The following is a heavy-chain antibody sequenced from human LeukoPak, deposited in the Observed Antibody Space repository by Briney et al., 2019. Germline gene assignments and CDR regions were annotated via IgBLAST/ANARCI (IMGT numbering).Heavy chain of an antibody. V-gene: IGHV3-23*01. J-gene: IGHJ4*02. Sequence: GRCLRLSCAVAGFTFSSYAMSWVRQAPRSGRGWDLVISGSGGSTYYADSVKGRFTISRDNSKNTLYLQMNSLRAEDTAVYYCAKDDRNTMIVDFDYWGQGTLVTVSS. CDR1: GFTFSSYA. CDR2: ISGSGGST. D-gene: IGHD3-22*01. CDR3: AKDDRNTMIVDFDY.